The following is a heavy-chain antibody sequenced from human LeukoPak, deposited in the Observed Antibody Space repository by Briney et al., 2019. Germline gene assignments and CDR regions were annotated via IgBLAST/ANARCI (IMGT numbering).Heavy chain of an antibody. D-gene: IGHD2-2*01. V-gene: IGHV1-69*05. Sequence: SVKVSCKASGGTFSSYAISWVRQAPGQGLEWMGGIISIFGTANYAQKFQGRVTITTDESTSTAYMELSSLRSEDTAVYYCARGVVPAATIVYYFDYWGQGTLVTVSS. J-gene: IGHJ4*02. CDR1: GGTFSSYA. CDR3: ARGVVPAATIVYYFDY. CDR2: IISIFGTA.